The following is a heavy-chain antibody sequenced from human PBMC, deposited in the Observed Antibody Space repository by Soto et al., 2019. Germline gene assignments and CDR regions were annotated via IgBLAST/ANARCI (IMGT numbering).Heavy chain of an antibody. D-gene: IGHD4-4*01. CDR2: VIPIFGTA. CDR1: GGTFSSYA. J-gene: IGHJ6*02. Sequence: SVKVSCKASGGTFSSYAISWVRQAPGQGLEWMGGVIPIFGTANYAQKFQGRVTITADESTSTAYMELSSLRSEDTAVYYCARDLMTTVTHYYYYGMDVWGQGTTVTVSS. V-gene: IGHV1-69*13. CDR3: ARDLMTTVTHYYYYGMDV.